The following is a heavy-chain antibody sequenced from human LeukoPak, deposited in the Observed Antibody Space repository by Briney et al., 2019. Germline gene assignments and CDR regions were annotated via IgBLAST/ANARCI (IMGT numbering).Heavy chain of an antibody. CDR1: GYTFTNNY. V-gene: IGHV1-46*01. J-gene: IGHJ4*02. CDR2: IYPRDGST. CDR3: ARDHEGFDY. Sequence: ASVKVSCKASGYTFTNNYLHWVRQAPGQGLEWMGMIYPRDGSTSYAQNFQGRVTVTRDTSTTTVHMELRGLRSEDTAVYYCARDHEGFDYWGQGTAVTVSS.